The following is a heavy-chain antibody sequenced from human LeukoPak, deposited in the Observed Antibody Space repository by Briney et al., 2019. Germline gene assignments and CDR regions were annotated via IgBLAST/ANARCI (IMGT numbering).Heavy chain of an antibody. J-gene: IGHJ4*02. CDR2: ISSSSSYI. V-gene: IGHV3-21*04. D-gene: IGHD4-17*01. CDR1: GFTFSSYS. Sequence: GGSLRLSCAASGFTFSSYSMNWVRQAPGKGLEWVSSISSSSSYIYYADSAKGRFTISRDNSKNTLYLQMNSLRAEDTAAYYCAKGDYGAYPHYFDYWGQGTLVPVSS. CDR3: AKGDYGAYPHYFDY.